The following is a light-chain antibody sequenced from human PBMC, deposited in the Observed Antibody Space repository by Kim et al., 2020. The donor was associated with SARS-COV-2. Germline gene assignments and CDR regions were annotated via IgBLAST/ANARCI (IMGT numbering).Light chain of an antibody. Sequence: PGQSITIACTETSSDVGGYNYVSWYQQHPGTAPTLMIYDVSNRPSGVSNRFSGSKSGNTASLTISGLQAVDEADYYCSSYTSSSVVFGGGTQLTVL. CDR3: SSYTSSSVV. CDR2: DVS. CDR1: SSDVGGYNY. J-gene: IGLJ2*01. V-gene: IGLV2-14*03.